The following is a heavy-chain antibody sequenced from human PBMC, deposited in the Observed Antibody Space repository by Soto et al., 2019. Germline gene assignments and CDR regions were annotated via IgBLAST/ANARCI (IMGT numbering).Heavy chain of an antibody. CDR2: IYYSGST. CDR3: ARVYSSSWSRVFDY. V-gene: IGHV4-61*01. J-gene: IGHJ4*02. Sequence: SVTLSLTCTVSGGSVSSGSYYWSWIRQHPEKGLEWIGYIYYSGSTNYNPSLKCRVTISVDTSKNQFSLKLSSVTAADTAVYYCARVYSSSWSRVFDYWGQGTLVTVSS. CDR1: GGSVSSGSYY. D-gene: IGHD6-13*01.